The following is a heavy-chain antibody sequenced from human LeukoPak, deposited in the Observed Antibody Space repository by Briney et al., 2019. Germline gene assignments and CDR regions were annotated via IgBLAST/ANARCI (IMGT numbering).Heavy chain of an antibody. CDR2: ISSSGSTI. Sequence: GGSLRLSCAASGSTFSDYYMSWIRQAPGKGLEWASYISSSGSTIYYADSVKGRFTISRDNAKNSLYLQMNSLRAEDTAVYYCAKDLGDCSSTSCYIRFAFDIWGQGTMVTVSS. V-gene: IGHV3-11*01. D-gene: IGHD2-2*02. J-gene: IGHJ3*02. CDR3: AKDLGDCSSTSCYIRFAFDI. CDR1: GSTFSDYY.